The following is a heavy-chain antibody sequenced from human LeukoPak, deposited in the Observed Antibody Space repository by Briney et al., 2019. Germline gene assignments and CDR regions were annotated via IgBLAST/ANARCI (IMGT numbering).Heavy chain of an antibody. CDR2: IYPGDSDT. CDR3: ARLAYCGGDCYSASPDY. CDR1: GYSFTSYW. Sequence: GESLKISCKGSGYSFTSYWIGWVRQVPGKGLEWMGIIYPGDSDTRYSPSFQGQVTISADKSISTAYLQWSSLKASDTAMYYCARLAYCGGDCYSASPDYWGQETLVTVSS. D-gene: IGHD2-21*02. V-gene: IGHV5-51*01. J-gene: IGHJ4*02.